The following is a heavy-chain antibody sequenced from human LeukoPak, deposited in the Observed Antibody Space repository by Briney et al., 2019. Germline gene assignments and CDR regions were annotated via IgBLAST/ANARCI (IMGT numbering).Heavy chain of an antibody. CDR1: GGSFSGYY. CDR3: ARRYCSGGSCYFDY. D-gene: IGHD2-15*01. J-gene: IGHJ4*02. CDR2: INHSGST. Sequence: PSETLSPTCAVYGGSFSGYYWSWIRQPPGKGLEWIGEINHSGSTNYNPSLKSRVTISVDTSKNQFSLKLSSVTAADTAVYYCARRYCSGGSCYFDYWGQGTLVTVSS. V-gene: IGHV4-34*01.